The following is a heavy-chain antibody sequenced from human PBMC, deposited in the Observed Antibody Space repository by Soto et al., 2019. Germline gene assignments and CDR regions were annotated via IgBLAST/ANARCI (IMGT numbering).Heavy chain of an antibody. Sequence: QVHLVQSGAEVKKPGSSVKVSCKASGGSFSNYIFAWVRQAPGQGLEWMGGTIPMFATAQYAQKLQGRVTITADESTSTVYMDLASLASDDTAVSYCARGLFGQQWLVGFDTWGQGTLVTDSS. CDR2: TIPMFATA. CDR1: GGSFSNYI. V-gene: IGHV1-69*01. CDR3: ARGLFGQQWLVGFDT. D-gene: IGHD6-19*01. J-gene: IGHJ4*02.